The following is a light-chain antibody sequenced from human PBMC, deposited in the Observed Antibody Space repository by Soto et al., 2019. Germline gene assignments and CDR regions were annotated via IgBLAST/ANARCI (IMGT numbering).Light chain of an antibody. V-gene: IGKV1-16*01. CDR1: QAISSY. J-gene: IGKJ4*01. Sequence: DIQMTQSPSSLSASVGDRVTITCRASQAISSYVAWLQQKAGEAPKSLIYAASSLQSGVPSRFSGSRSGADFTLTISSLQPEDVAAYYCQKYNSVSLTFGGGTKVDNK. CDR2: AAS. CDR3: QKYNSVSLT.